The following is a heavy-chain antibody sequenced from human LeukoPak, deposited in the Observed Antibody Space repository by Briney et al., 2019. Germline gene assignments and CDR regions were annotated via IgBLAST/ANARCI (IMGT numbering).Heavy chain of an antibody. CDR2: IIPILGIA. V-gene: IGHV1-69*04. CDR1: GGTFSSYA. CDR3: ARSGDGYKYYFDY. D-gene: IGHD5-24*01. Sequence: SVKVSCKASGGTFSSYAISWVRQAPGQGLEWLGRIIPILGIANSAQKFQGRVTITADQSTSTAYMELSSLRSEDTAVYYCARSGDGYKYYFDYWGQGTLVTVSS. J-gene: IGHJ4*02.